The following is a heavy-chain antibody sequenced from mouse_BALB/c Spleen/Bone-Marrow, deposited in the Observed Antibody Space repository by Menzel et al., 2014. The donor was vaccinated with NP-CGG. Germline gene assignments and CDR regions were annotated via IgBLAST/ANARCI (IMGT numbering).Heavy chain of an antibody. CDR2: INPSSDYT. Sequence: VNVVESGAELARPGASVKMSCKASGYTFTSYTIHWVKQRPGQGLEWIGYINPSSDYTNYNQKFKDKATLTAAKSSSTAYTQLSSLTSEDSSVYYCARDGLGAWFVYWGQGTLVTVSA. CDR3: ARDGLGAWFVY. CDR1: GYTFTSYT. J-gene: IGHJ3*01. V-gene: IGHV1-4*01. D-gene: IGHD2-3*01.